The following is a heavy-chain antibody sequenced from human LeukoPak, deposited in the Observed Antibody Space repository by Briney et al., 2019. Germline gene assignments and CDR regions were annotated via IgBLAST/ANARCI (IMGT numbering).Heavy chain of an antibody. D-gene: IGHD6-19*01. Sequence: GGSLRLSCAASGFTSSSYWMSWVRQAPGKGLEWVANIKQDGSEKYYVDSVKGRFTISRDNAKNSQYLQMNSLRAEDTAVYYCARYIYSSGWCFDYWGQGTLVTVSS. V-gene: IGHV3-7*01. CDR3: ARYIYSSGWCFDY. CDR1: GFTSSSYW. CDR2: IKQDGSEK. J-gene: IGHJ4*02.